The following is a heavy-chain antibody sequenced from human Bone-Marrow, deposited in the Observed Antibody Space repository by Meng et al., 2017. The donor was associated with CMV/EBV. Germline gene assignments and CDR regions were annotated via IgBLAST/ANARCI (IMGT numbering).Heavy chain of an antibody. D-gene: IGHD5-24*01. CDR1: GYTFTSYY. CDR2: INPNSGGT. Sequence: ASVKVSCKASGYTFTSYYMHWVRQAPGQGLEWMGWINPNSGGTNYAQKFQGRVTMTRDTSISTAYMELSRLRSDDTAVYYCARVNVERWLSFDYWGQGTLVTVSS. V-gene: IGHV1-2*02. J-gene: IGHJ4*02. CDR3: ARVNVERWLSFDY.